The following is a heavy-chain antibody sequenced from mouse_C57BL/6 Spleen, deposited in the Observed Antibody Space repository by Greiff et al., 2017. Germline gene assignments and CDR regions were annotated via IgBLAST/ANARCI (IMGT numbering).Heavy chain of an antibody. Sequence: EVKLVESGGGLVKPGGSLKLSCAASGFTFSDYGMHWVRQAPEKGLEWVAYISSGSSTIYYADTVKGRFTISRDNAKNTLFLQMTSLRSEDTAMYYCARPSLLPYYYAMDYWGQGTSVTVSS. CDR1: GFTFSDYG. CDR2: ISSGSSTI. J-gene: IGHJ4*01. D-gene: IGHD1-1*01. V-gene: IGHV5-17*01. CDR3: ARPSLLPYYYAMDY.